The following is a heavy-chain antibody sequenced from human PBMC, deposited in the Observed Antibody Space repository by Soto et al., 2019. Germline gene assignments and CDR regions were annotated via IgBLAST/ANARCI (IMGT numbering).Heavy chain of an antibody. CDR1: GGSIDSYY. D-gene: IGHD2-15*01. J-gene: IGHJ5*02. CDR3: ARDRRMSRANGFDP. CDR2: ISDSWTT. Sequence: QVELQQSGPGLVKASETLSLSCTVFGGSIDSYYWSWIRQAPGKGLEWIGHISDSWTTNYNPSLGSRVTISVDTSRKLFSLKLSSVTAADTAVYFCARDRRMSRANGFDPWGPGTLVTVSS. V-gene: IGHV4-59*12.